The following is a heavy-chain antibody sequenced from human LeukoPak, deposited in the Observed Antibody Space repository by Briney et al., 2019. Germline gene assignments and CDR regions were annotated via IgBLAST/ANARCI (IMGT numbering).Heavy chain of an antibody. Sequence: ASVTVSCQASRYTFTSYGIRWVRQAPGQGLEWMGWISAYNGNTNYAQKLQGRVTMTTDTSTSTAYMELRSPRSDDTAVYYCARDSAAGRVDIWGQGTVTMVS. D-gene: IGHD6-13*01. CDR3: ARDSAAGRVDI. CDR2: ISAYNGNT. J-gene: IGHJ3*02. V-gene: IGHV1-18*01. CDR1: RYTFTSYG.